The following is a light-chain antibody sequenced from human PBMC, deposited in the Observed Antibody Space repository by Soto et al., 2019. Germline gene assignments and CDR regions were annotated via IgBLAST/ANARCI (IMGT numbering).Light chain of an antibody. CDR3: QQYGSRYT. CDR2: VAS. V-gene: IGKV3-20*01. CDR1: QSVSSSY. J-gene: IGKJ2*01. Sequence: EIVLTQSPGTLSLSPGERATLSCRASQSVSSSYLAWYPQKPGQAPRLLIYVASSRATGIPDRFSGSGSGTDFTLTISRLEPEDFAVYYCQQYGSRYTFGQGTKLEIK.